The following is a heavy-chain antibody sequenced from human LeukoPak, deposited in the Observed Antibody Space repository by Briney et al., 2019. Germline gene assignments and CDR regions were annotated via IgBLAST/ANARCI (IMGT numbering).Heavy chain of an antibody. CDR3: ARAPRGVRGFYYYYYMDV. D-gene: IGHD3-10*01. Sequence: ASVKVSCKASGYTFTSYYMHWVRQAPGQGLEWMGIINPSGGSTSYAQKFQGRVTMTRDTSTSTVYMELSRLRSDDTAVYYCARAPRGVRGFYYYYYMDVWGKGTTVTVSS. CDR1: GYTFTSYY. CDR2: INPSGGST. V-gene: IGHV1-46*01. J-gene: IGHJ6*03.